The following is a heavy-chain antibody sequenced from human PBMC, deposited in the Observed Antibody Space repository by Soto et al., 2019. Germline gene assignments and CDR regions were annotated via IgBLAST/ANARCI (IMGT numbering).Heavy chain of an antibody. J-gene: IGHJ4*02. CDR3: ARGYADSSGYHLLDY. CDR1: GGSVSSGSYY. CDR2: IYYSGST. Sequence: SETLSLTCTVSGGSVSSGSYYWSWIRQPPGKGLEWIGYIYYSGSTNYNPSLKSRVTISVDTSKNQFSLKLSSVTAADTAVYYCARGYADSSGYHLLDYWGQGTLVTVSS. V-gene: IGHV4-61*01. D-gene: IGHD3-22*01.